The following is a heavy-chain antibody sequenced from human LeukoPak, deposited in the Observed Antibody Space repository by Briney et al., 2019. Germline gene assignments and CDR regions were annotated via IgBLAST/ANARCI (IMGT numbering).Heavy chain of an antibody. CDR1: GFNFSDYD. CDR2: IGTAGDT. J-gene: IGHJ4*02. Sequence: GGSLRLSCAASGFNFSDYDMHWVRQATGKGLEWVSAIGTAGDTYYTGSVKGRFTISRENAKNSLYLQMNSLRAGDTAVYYCARVAKERVGGVYYFDYWGQGTLVTVSS. V-gene: IGHV3-13*01. CDR3: ARVAKERVGGVYYFDY. D-gene: IGHD1-1*01.